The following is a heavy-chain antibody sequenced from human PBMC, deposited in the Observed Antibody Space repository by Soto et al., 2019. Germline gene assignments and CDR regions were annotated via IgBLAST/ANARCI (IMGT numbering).Heavy chain of an antibody. D-gene: IGHD3-22*01. V-gene: IGHV1-69*01. CDR3: ARVGDYYDSSGYYDY. CDR1: GGTFSSYA. Sequence: QVQLVQSGAKVKKPGSSVKVSCKASGGTFSSYAISWVRQAPGQGLEWMGGIIPIFGTANYAQKFQGRVTITVDESTSTAYMELSSLRSEDTAVYYCARVGDYYDSSGYYDYWGQGTLVTVSS. CDR2: IIPIFGTA. J-gene: IGHJ4*02.